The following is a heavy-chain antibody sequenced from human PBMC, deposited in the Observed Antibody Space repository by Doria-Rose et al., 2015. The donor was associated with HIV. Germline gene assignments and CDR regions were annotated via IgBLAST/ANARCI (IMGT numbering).Heavy chain of an antibody. CDR3: ARVPGWYALD. Sequence: GPGLVKPSETLSLTCNVSGYSISSGYYWGWIREPPGRGLEWIGSISQTGGPYYNPSLKSRVSISIDTSKNQFSLTLRSATATDTAVYYCARVPGWYALDWGQGALVTVSS. J-gene: IGHJ4*02. D-gene: IGHD6-19*01. V-gene: IGHV4-38-2*02. CDR2: ISQTGGP. CDR1: GYSISSGYY.